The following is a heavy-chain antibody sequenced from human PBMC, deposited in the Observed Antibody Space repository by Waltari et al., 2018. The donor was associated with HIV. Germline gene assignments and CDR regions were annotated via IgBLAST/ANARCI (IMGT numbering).Heavy chain of an antibody. V-gene: IGHV5-51*01. CDR3: ARRQGDYRTAFNI. Sequence: EIQLVQSGGEMKKAGESLRISCKASGNSFSSHWIGWVRQLPGKGLEWMGIIYPGDSDTIYSPSFQGQVTIAVDKSITTAYLQWSSLKASDTAIYYCARRQGDYRTAFNIWGQGTMVTVSP. J-gene: IGHJ3*02. CDR2: IYPGDSDT. CDR1: GNSFSSHW. D-gene: IGHD4-17*01.